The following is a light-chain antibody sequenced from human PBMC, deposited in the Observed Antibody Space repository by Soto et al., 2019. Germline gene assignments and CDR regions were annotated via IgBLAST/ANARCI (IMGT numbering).Light chain of an antibody. J-gene: IGKJ3*01. CDR1: QSISRS. Sequence: DIQMTQSPSTLSASVGDRVTITCRASQSISRSLAWYQQKPGKAPSLLIYDASSLEGGVPSRFSGSGFGTEFTLTFPNLQPAVFPPYSSKQYSDFLISFAPGPTVNFK. CDR2: DAS. V-gene: IGKV1-5*01. CDR3: KQYSDFLIS.